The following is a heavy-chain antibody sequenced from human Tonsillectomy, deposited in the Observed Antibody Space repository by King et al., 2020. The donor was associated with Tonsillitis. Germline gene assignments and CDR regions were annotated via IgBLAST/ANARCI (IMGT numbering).Heavy chain of an antibody. J-gene: IGHJ3*02. CDR1: GYSFTSYW. Sequence: QLVQSGAEVKKPGESLKISCKGSGYSFTSYWIGWVRQMPGKGLEWMGIIYPGDSDTRYSPSFQGQVTISADKSISTAYLQWSSLKASDTDMYYCAVGVCSGGSCYAAFVIWGQGTMVTVSS. CDR2: IYPGDSDT. CDR3: AVGVCSGGSCYAAFVI. D-gene: IGHD2-15*01. V-gene: IGHV5-51*01.